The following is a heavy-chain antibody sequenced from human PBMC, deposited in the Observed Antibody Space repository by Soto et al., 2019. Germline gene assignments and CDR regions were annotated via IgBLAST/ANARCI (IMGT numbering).Heavy chain of an antibody. J-gene: IGHJ4*02. CDR3: ARRYGPGFDY. V-gene: IGHV4-59*08. CDR1: GGSISDTNW. CDR2: IYYSGST. Sequence: SETLSLTCAVSGGSISDTNWWTWVRQPPGKGLEWIGYIYYSGSTNYNPSLKSRATISVDTSKNQFSLKLSSVTAADTAVYYCARRYGPGFDYWGQGTLVTVSS. D-gene: IGHD4-17*01.